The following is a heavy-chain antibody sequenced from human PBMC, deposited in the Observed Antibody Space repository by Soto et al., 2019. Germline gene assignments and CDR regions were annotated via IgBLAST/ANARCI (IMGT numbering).Heavy chain of an antibody. CDR3: ARVPDY. J-gene: IGHJ4*02. D-gene: IGHD2-2*01. CDR2: MYHSGST. Sequence: QLQLQESGSGLVKPSQTLSLTCAVSGGSISSGGYSWSWIRQPPGKGLEWIGYMYHSGSTYYNPSLKSRVPIPIERSKNQFSLKPSSVTAADTAGYYCARVPDYWGQGILVTVSS. V-gene: IGHV4-30-2*01. CDR1: GGSISSGGYS.